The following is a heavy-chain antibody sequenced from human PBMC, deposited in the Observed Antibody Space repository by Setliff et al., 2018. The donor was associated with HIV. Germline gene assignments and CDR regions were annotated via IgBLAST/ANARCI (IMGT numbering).Heavy chain of an antibody. Sequence: ASVKVSCKSSGSTFDNYDIIWLRQATGQGLEWLGWMNLNSDVAGYAPGFHDRLTMTRSTSMDTTNLELRSLRSEDTAVYYCARGKGVRGVIITGGLDVWGKGTTVTVSS. CDR2: MNLNSDVA. J-gene: IGHJ6*04. CDR3: ARGKGVRGVIITGGLDV. CDR1: GSTFDNYD. D-gene: IGHD3-10*01. V-gene: IGHV1-8*01.